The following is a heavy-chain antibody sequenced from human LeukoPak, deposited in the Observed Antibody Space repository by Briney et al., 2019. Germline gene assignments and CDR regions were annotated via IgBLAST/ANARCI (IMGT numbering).Heavy chain of an antibody. D-gene: IGHD1-26*01. CDR2: ISYDGSNK. J-gene: IGHJ1*01. V-gene: IGHV3-30*04. CDR1: GFTFSSYA. CDR3: ATNSGSYLAGYFQH. Sequence: PGGSLRLSCAASGFTFSSYAMHWVRQAPGKGLEWVAVISYDGSNKYYADSVKGRFTISRDNSKNTLYLQMNSLRAEDMAVYYCATNSGSYLAGYFQHWGQGTLVTVSS.